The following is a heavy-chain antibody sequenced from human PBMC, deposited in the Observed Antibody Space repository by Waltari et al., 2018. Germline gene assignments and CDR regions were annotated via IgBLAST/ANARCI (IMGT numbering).Heavy chain of an antibody. CDR1: GFTFSSYG. V-gene: IGHV3-33*06. D-gene: IGHD6-13*01. Sequence: QVQLVESGGGVVQPGRSLRLSCAASGFTFSSYGMHWVRQAPGKGLEWVAVIWYDGSNKDYADSVKGRFTISRDNSKNTLYLQMNSLRAEDTAVYYCAKEAAAGTYFDYWGQGTLVTVSS. CDR3: AKEAAAGTYFDY. CDR2: IWYDGSNK. J-gene: IGHJ4*02.